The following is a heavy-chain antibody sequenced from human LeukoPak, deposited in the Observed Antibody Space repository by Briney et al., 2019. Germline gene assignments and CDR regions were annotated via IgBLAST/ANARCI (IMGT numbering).Heavy chain of an antibody. V-gene: IGHV3-23*01. Sequence: GGSLRLSCAASGFTFSSYAMSWVRQAPGKGLECVSPISGSGGSTYYADSVKGRFTISRDNSKNTLYLQMNSLRAEDTAVYYCAKDPRYGDYSGSVGYWGQGTLVTVSS. CDR1: GFTFSSYA. D-gene: IGHD4-17*01. J-gene: IGHJ4*02. CDR2: ISGSGGST. CDR3: AKDPRYGDYSGSVGY.